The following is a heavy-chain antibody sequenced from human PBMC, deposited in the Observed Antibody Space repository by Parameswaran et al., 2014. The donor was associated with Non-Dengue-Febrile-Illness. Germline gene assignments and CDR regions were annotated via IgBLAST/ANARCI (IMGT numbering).Heavy chain of an antibody. Sequence: RWIRQPPGKGLEWVGRIRRETDGGTKDYAAPVKGRFTISRDDSKNALYLEMNSLKTEDTAVYYCATWGPFASANNPAYYFDHWGRGTLVTVSS. J-gene: IGHJ4*02. CDR2: IRRETDGGTK. CDR3: ATWGPFASANNPAYYFDH. V-gene: IGHV3-15*01. D-gene: IGHD3-16*01.